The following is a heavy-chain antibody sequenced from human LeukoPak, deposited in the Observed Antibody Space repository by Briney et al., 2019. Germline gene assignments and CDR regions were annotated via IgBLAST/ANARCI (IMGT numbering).Heavy chain of an antibody. CDR3: ASYNWNFLNDY. V-gene: IGHV3-48*03. D-gene: IGHD1-7*01. Sequence: GGSLRLSCAASGFTFSSYEMNWVRQAPGKGLEWVSYISSSGSTIYYADSVKGRFTISRDNAKKTLYLQMNSLRAEDTAVYYCASYNWNFLNDYWGQGTLVTVSS. CDR1: GFTFSSYE. J-gene: IGHJ4*02. CDR2: ISSSGSTI.